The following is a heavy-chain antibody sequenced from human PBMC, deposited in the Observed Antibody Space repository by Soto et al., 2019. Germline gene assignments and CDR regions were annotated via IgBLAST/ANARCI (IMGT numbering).Heavy chain of an antibody. CDR3: VLAFGSRFLEWTWLGP. Sequence: ASEAVAVTCIVAGASISRGDYYWSWVREPPGKGLGWIGHISYSGTIDYSASLNSQVTISLDTSKNQFSLNLNSVAAADPAVYYCVLAFGSRFLEWTWLGPCRQRPLVTVSS. V-gene: IGHV4-30-4*01. CDR2: ISYSGTI. CDR1: GASISRGDYY. J-gene: IGHJ5*02. D-gene: IGHD3-3*01.